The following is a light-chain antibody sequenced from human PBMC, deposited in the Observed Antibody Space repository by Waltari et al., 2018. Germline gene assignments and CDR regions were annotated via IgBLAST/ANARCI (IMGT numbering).Light chain of an antibody. CDR1: TSDVGIYDS. CDR3: GSYAGSKILL. J-gene: IGLJ3*02. V-gene: IGLV2-8*01. CDR2: AVT. Sequence: QSARTQPPSASGAPGQSVTRSCPGTTSDVGIYDSVSWYPQRPGKAPKLIIYAVTERPSGVPDRFSGSKSGNTASLPVFGLQTEDEGTYYCGSYAGSKILLFGGGTELPVL.